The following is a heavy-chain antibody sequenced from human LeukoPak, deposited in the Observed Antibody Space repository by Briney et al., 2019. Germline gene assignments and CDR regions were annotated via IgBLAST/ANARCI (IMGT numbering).Heavy chain of an antibody. CDR3: ALLLVPSGDRDFDY. CDR2: IYFGGST. V-gene: IGHV4-30-4*01. Sequence: SETLSLTCTVSRASISSGDYYWSWIRQPPGKGLEWIGYIYFGGSTYYSPSLQGRVTISLDTSENQFSLKLSSVTAADTAVYYCALLLVPSGDRDFDYWGLGTLVSVSS. J-gene: IGHJ4*02. CDR1: RASISSGDYY. D-gene: IGHD2-8*02.